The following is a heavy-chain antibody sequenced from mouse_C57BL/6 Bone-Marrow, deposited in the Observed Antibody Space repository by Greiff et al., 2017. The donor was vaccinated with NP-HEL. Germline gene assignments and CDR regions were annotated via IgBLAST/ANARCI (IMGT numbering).Heavy chain of an antibody. CDR1: GFTFSDYY. D-gene: IGHD2-4*01. J-gene: IGHJ2*01. CDR3: ARREDYDGDFDY. CDR2: ISNGGGST. V-gene: IGHV5-12*01. Sequence: EVKLVESGGGLVQPGGSLKLSCAASGFTFSDYYMYLVRQTPEKRLEWVAYISNGGGSTYYPDTVKGRFTISRDNAKNTLYLQTGRLKSEDTAMDYCARREDYDGDFDYWGQGTTLTVSS.